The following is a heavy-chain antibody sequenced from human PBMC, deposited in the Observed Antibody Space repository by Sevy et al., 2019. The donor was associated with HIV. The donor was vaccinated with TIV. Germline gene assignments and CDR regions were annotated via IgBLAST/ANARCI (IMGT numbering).Heavy chain of an antibody. Sequence: ASVKVSGKASGGTFSSYAISWVRQAPGQGLEWMGGIIPIFGTANYAQKFQGRVTITADESTSTAYMELSSLRSEDTAVYYCASDQQLGFDYWGQGTLVTVSS. CDR1: GGTFSSYA. J-gene: IGHJ4*02. D-gene: IGHD6-13*01. CDR2: IIPIFGTA. V-gene: IGHV1-69*13. CDR3: ASDQQLGFDY.